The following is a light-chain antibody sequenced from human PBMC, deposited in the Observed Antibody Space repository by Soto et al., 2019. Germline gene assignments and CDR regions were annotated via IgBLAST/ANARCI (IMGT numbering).Light chain of an antibody. CDR1: QSVSSY. CDR3: QQRSSWPRT. Sequence: EIVLTQSPATLSLSPGERATLSCRASQSVSSYLAWYQQKRGQAPRLLIHDASNRATGIPARFSGSGSGTDFTLTISSLEPEDFAVYYCQQRSSWPRTFGQGTKVEIK. CDR2: DAS. J-gene: IGKJ1*01. V-gene: IGKV3-11*01.